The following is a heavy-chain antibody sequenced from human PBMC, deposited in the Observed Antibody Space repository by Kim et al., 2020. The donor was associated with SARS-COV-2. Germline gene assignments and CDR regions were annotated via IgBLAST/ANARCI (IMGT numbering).Heavy chain of an antibody. CDR2: ISAYNGNT. D-gene: IGHD3-22*01. V-gene: IGHV1-18*04. CDR3: ARADYYDSSGSPAY. CDR1: GYTFTSYG. Sequence: ASVKVSCKASGYTFTSYGISWVRQAPGQGLEWMGWISAYNGNTNYAQKLQGRVTMTTDTSTSTAYMELRSLRSDDTAVYYCARADYYDSSGSPAYWGQGTLVTVSS. J-gene: IGHJ4*02.